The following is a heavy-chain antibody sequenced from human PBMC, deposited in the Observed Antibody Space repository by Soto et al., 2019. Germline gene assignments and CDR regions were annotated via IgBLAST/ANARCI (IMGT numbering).Heavy chain of an antibody. CDR3: AAGGGLPRYY. J-gene: IGHJ4*02. Sequence: QLQLQESGSGLVTPSQTLSLTCAVYGGSISSGRYSWGWVRQPPGKGLEWIGYIYHSGSTYYNPSLKSRVTISVDRSKNQFSLKLSSVTAADTAVYYCAAGGGLPRYYWGQGTLVTVSS. CDR2: IYHSGST. V-gene: IGHV4-30-2*01. CDR1: GGSISSGRYS. D-gene: IGHD5-12*01.